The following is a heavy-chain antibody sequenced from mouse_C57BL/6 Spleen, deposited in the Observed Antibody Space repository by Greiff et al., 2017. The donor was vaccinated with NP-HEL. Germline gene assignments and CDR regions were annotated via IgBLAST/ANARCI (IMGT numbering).Heavy chain of an antibody. CDR2: IYPGDGDT. Sequence: VKLVESGPELVKPGASVKISCKASGYAFSSSWMNWVKQRPGKGLEWIGRIYPGDGDTNYNGKFKGKATLTADKSSSTAYMQLSSLTSEDSAVYFCAGHYYGSSYGWFAYWGQGTLVTVSA. D-gene: IGHD1-1*01. CDR3: AGHYYGSSYGWFAY. V-gene: IGHV1-82*01. CDR1: GYAFSSSW. J-gene: IGHJ3*01.